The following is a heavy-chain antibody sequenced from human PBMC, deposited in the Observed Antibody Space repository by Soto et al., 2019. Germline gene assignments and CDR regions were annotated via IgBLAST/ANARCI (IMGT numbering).Heavy chain of an antibody. V-gene: IGHV4-4*02. J-gene: IGHJ6*02. Sequence: SETLSLTCAVSGGSISSSNWWSWVRQPPGKGLEWIGEIYHSGSTNYNPSLKSRVTISVDKSKNQFSLKLSSVTAADTAVYYCARAHSSSWEQSYYGMDVWGQGTTVTVSS. D-gene: IGHD6-13*01. CDR1: GGSISSSNW. CDR3: ARAHSSSWEQSYYGMDV. CDR2: IYHSGST.